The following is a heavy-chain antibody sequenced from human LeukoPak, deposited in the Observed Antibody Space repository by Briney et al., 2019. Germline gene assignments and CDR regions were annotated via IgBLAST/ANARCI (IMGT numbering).Heavy chain of an antibody. J-gene: IGHJ6*03. CDR3: ARESYCSSTSCSPETDYYYYYMDV. Sequence: PSGTLSLTCAVSGASISTPNRWSWVRQPPGKGLEWIGEIYHSGSTNYNPSLKSRVTMSVDTSKNQFSLKLSSVTAADTAVYYCARESYCSSTSCSPETDYYYYYMDVWGKGTTVTISS. V-gene: IGHV4-4*02. CDR2: IYHSGST. D-gene: IGHD2-2*01. CDR1: GASISTPNR.